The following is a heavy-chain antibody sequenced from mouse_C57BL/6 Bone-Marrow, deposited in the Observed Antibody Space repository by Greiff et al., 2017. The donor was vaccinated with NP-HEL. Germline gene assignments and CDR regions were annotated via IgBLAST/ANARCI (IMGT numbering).Heavy chain of an antibody. CDR1: GFNIKDDY. CDR2: IDPENGDT. V-gene: IGHV14-4*01. CDR3: TFDGYYVPFAY. Sequence: EVKLVESGAELVRPGASVKLSCTASGFNIKDDYMHWVKQRPEQGLEWIGWIDPENGDTEYASKFQGKATITADTSSNTAYLQLSSLTSEDTAVYYCTFDGYYVPFAYWGQGTLVTVSA. D-gene: IGHD2-3*01. J-gene: IGHJ3*01.